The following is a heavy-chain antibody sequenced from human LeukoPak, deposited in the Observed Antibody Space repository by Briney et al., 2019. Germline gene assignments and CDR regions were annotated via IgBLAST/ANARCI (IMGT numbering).Heavy chain of an antibody. V-gene: IGHV5-51*01. CDR1: GYSFTSYW. J-gene: IGHJ3*02. D-gene: IGHD3-22*01. Sequence: GESLKISCKGSGYSFTSYWIGWVRQMPGKGLEWMGIIYPGDSDTRYSPSFQGQVTISADKSISTAYLQWSSLKASDTAMYYCARLSYYYDSSGYLVDAFDIWGQGTMVTVSS. CDR3: ARLSYYYDSSGYLVDAFDI. CDR2: IYPGDSDT.